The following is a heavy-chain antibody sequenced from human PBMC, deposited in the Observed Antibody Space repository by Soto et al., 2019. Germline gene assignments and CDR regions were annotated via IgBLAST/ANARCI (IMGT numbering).Heavy chain of an antibody. D-gene: IGHD3-3*01. CDR1: GVSISSGGYF. CDR3: FWSGYPKENWFDP. CDR2: IYYSGGT. Sequence: PSETLSLTCTVSGVSISSGGYFWNWIRQHPGKGLEWIGYIYYSGGTYYNPSLKSRVTISVDTSMTAADTAVYYCARSAEQYYDFWSGYPKENWFDPWGQGTPVT. J-gene: IGHJ5*02. V-gene: IGHV4-31*03.